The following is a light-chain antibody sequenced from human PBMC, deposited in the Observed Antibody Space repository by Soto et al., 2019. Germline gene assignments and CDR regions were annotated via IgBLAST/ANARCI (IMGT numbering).Light chain of an antibody. CDR1: QSVSNK. Sequence: EIVMTQSPATLSVSPGERVTLSCRASQSVSNKLGWYQHKPGQAPRLLIYDTSTRAAGTPARFTGSGSGTDFTLTISSLQPDDFATYYCQQLNSYPITFGQGTRLEIK. V-gene: IGKV3-15*01. CDR3: QQLNSYPIT. J-gene: IGKJ5*01. CDR2: DTS.